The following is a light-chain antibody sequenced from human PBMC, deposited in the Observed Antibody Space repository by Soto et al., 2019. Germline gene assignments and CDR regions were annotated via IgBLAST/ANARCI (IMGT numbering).Light chain of an antibody. V-gene: IGKV3-11*01. Sequence: EIVLTQSPATLSLSPGERATLSCRASQNIGNYLAWYRQKPGQAPRLLIYEASNRATGIPARFSGSGSGTYFTLTISRLDPEVFAVYYCQQRSRWPWTWTFGQGTRVEIK. CDR1: QNIGNY. CDR3: QQRSRWPWTWT. CDR2: EAS. J-gene: IGKJ1*01.